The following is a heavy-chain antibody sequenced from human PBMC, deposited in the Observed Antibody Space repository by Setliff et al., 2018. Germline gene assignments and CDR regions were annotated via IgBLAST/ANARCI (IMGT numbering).Heavy chain of an antibody. CDR3: ARGDRWGYSYGPYYYGMDV. V-gene: IGHV3-7*01. Sequence: GGSLRLSCAASGFTFSTYWMSWVRQAPGKGLEWVANIKQDGSDKYYVDSVKGRFTISRDNAKNSLYLQMSSLRAEDTAVYYCARGDRWGYSYGPYYYGMDVWGQGTTVTVSS. CDR1: GFTFSTYW. CDR2: IKQDGSDK. J-gene: IGHJ6*02. D-gene: IGHD5-18*01.